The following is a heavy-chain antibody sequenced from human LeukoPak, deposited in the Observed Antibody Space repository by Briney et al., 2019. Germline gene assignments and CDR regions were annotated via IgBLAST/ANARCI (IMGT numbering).Heavy chain of an antibody. D-gene: IGHD3-10*01. Sequence: GGPLRLSCAASGFPFSSYWMHCVRQAPGKRLVWVSRINSEGNRTSYAHSVTGRLTISRDNAKNTLYLQMNSLRAEDTAVYYCASLSTQGGSGISFDYWGQGTLVTVSS. CDR2: INSEGNRT. V-gene: IGHV3-74*01. J-gene: IGHJ4*02. CDR1: GFPFSSYW. CDR3: ASLSTQGGSGISFDY.